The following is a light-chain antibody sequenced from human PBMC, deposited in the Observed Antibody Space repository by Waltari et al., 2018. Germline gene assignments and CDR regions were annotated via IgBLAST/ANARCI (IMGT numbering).Light chain of an antibody. CDR3: QSFDSSHVV. V-gene: IGLV6-57*03. J-gene: IGLJ2*01. CDR2: EDN. CDR1: NVHSSKDP. Sequence: SLHTHPPTLSLPPCPPVPFLHTPTNVHSSKDPVQGYHQRPGSAPTKVIYEDNQRHSGVPDRFSGSIDSSSNSASLIISGLKAEDEADYYCQSFDSSHVVFGGGTKLTVL.